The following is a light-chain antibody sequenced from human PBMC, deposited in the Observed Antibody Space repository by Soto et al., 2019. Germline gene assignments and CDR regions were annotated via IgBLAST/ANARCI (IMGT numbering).Light chain of an antibody. CDR1: QSVSSSY. Sequence: EIVLTQSPGTLSLSPGDRATLSCRASQSVSSSYLAWYQQKPGQAPRPLIYGASSRAMGIPDRFSGSGSGTDFTLTISRLEPEDFAVYYCQQYGSAPWTFGQGTKVEIK. V-gene: IGKV3-20*01. CDR2: GAS. J-gene: IGKJ1*01. CDR3: QQYGSAPWT.